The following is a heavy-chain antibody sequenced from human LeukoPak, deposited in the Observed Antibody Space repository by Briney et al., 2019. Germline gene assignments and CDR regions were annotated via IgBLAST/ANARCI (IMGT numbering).Heavy chain of an antibody. V-gene: IGHV3-30*18. CDR3: AKDRGWLRSFDY. D-gene: IGHD5-12*01. Sequence: GGSLSLSCAASGFTFSSYGMHWVRQAPGKGLEWVAVISYDGSNKYYADSVKGRFTISRDNSKNTLYLQINSLRAEDTAVYYCAKDRGWLRSFDYWGQGTLVTVSS. CDR1: GFTFSSYG. J-gene: IGHJ4*02. CDR2: ISYDGSNK.